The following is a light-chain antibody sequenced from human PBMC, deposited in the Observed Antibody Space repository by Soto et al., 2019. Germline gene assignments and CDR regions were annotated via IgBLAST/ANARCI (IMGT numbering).Light chain of an antibody. V-gene: IGLV1-44*01. CDR3: ASWDVTLNGLYV. CDR2: NTN. J-gene: IGLJ1*01. Sequence: QSVLTQPPSASGAPGQRVTISCSGSGSNIGSNPVTWYQQLPQTAPKLLIYNTNQRPSGVPERFSASRSGTSASLAISGLQSEDEADYFCASWDVTLNGLYVFGTGTKLTVL. CDR1: GSNIGSNP.